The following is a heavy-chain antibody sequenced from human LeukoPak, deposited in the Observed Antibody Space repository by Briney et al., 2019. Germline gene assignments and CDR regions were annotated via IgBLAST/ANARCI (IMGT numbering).Heavy chain of an antibody. J-gene: IGHJ6*02. CDR3: AREVVPAAMPDTAMANLDYYGMDV. V-gene: IGHV1-69*13. D-gene: IGHD2-2*01. CDR1: GGTFSSYA. Sequence: ASVKVSCKASGGTFSSYAISWVRQAPGQGLEWMGGIIPIFGTANYAQKFQGRVTIPADESTSTAYMELSSLRSEDTAVYYCAREVVPAAMPDTAMANLDYYGMDVWGQGTTVTVSS. CDR2: IIPIFGTA.